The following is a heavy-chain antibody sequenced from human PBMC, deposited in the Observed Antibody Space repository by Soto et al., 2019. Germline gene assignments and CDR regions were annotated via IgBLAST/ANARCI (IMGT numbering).Heavy chain of an antibody. Sequence: EVQLVESGGGLVQPGGSLRLSCAASGFTFSAYWMHWVRQAPGKGLVWVSGVNGDGSTTNYADSVKGRFTVSRDNAKNTLSLETNSLTADNTAVSYSASASGYHSDPNYYYYYIDVWGNGTTVTVSS. J-gene: IGHJ6*03. D-gene: IGHD5-18*01. CDR3: ASASGYHSDPNYYYYYIDV. CDR2: VNGDGSTT. V-gene: IGHV3-74*01. CDR1: GFTFSAYW.